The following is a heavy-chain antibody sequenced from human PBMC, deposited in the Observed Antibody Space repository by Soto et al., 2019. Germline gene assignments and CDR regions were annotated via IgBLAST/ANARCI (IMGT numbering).Heavy chain of an antibody. CDR1: GLSFYGYG. CDR2: INWNGGST. J-gene: IGHJ3*02. V-gene: IGHV3-20*04. Sequence: GGSMSVSCAACGLSFYGYGMSWVHQAPGKGLEWVSGINWNGGSTGYADSVKGRFTISRDNAKNSLYLQMNSLRAEDTALYYCARDGYSGSYFAAFDIWGQGTMVTVSS. D-gene: IGHD1-26*01. CDR3: ARDGYSGSYFAAFDI.